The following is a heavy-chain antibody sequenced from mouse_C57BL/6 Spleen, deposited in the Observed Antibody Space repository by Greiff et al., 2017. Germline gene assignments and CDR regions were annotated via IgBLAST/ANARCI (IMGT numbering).Heavy chain of an antibody. D-gene: IGHD4-1*01. CDR1: GYTFTNYW. CDR3: AKITGTAMDY. V-gene: IGHV1-63*01. Sequence: QVQLKQSGAELVRPGTSVKMSCKASGYTFTNYWIGWAKQRPGHGLEWIGDIYPGGGYTNYNEKFKGKATLTADKSSSTAYMQFSSLTSEDSAIYYCAKITGTAMDYWGQGTSVTVSS. J-gene: IGHJ4*01. CDR2: IYPGGGYT.